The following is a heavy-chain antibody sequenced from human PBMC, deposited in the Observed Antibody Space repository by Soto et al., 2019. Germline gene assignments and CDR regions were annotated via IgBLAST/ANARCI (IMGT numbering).Heavy chain of an antibody. J-gene: IGHJ6*03. Sequence: ASVKVSCKASGYTFTSYAINWVRQAPGQGLEWMGWMNPNSGNTGYAQKFQGRVTMTTNTSISTAYMELSSLRSEDTAVYYCARVRRKGTYLSYYMDVWGKGTTVTVSS. CDR1: GYTFTSYA. D-gene: IGHD1-1*01. V-gene: IGHV1-8*02. CDR3: ARVRRKGTYLSYYMDV. CDR2: MNPNSGNT.